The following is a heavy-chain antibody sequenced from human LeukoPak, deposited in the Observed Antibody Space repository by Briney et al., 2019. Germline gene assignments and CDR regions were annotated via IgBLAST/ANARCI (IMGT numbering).Heavy chain of an antibody. CDR3: ASGSFRQDY. D-gene: IGHD3-16*02. Sequence: PSETLSLTCTVSVGPISSYYWSWIRQSPGKGLELIGLFYYGGDSNYNPSLKSPVTISGDMSKNQVSLKLRSETAADTAVYYCASGSFRQDYWGQGILVTVSS. V-gene: IGHV4-59*01. J-gene: IGHJ4*02. CDR1: VGPISSYY. CDR2: FYYGGDS.